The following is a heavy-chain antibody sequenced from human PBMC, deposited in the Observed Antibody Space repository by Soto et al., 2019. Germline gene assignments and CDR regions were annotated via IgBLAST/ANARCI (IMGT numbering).Heavy chain of an antibody. Sequence: QVQLVQSGAEVKKPGSSVKVSCKASGGTFSSYAISWVRQAPGQGLEWMGGIIPIFGTANYAQKFQCRVTITADESTSTAYMGLSILRSDDTAVYSCARMRSGATTHHYYYYGMDVWGQGTTVTVSS. J-gene: IGHJ6*02. CDR1: GGTFSSYA. CDR2: IIPIFGTA. D-gene: IGHD5-12*01. CDR3: ARMRSGATTHHYYYYGMDV. V-gene: IGHV1-69*01.